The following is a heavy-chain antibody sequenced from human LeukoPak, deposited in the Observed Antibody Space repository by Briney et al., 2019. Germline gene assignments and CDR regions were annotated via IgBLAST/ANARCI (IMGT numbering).Heavy chain of an antibody. CDR3: ARDRGIAAAVYYYYGMDV. J-gene: IGHJ6*02. D-gene: IGHD6-13*01. V-gene: IGHV3-33*08. CDR2: IWYDGSNK. CDR1: GFTFSSYG. Sequence: GGSLRLSCAASGFTFSSYGMHWVRQAPGKGLEWVAVIWYDGSNKYYADSVKGRFTISRDNSKNTLYLQMNSLRAEDTAVYNCARDRGIAAAVYYYYGMDVWGQGTTVTVSS.